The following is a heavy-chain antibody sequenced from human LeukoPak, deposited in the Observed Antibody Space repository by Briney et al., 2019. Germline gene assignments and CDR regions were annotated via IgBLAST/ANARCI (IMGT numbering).Heavy chain of an antibody. Sequence: SETLSLTCAVYGGSFSGYYWSWIRQPPGKGLEWIGEINHSGSTNYNPSLKSRVTIPVDTSKNQFSLKLSSVTAADTAVYYCARDSFGTGTGTTQGMDVWGKGTTVTVSS. J-gene: IGHJ6*04. CDR3: ARDSFGTGTGTTQGMDV. V-gene: IGHV4-34*01. D-gene: IGHD1-1*01. CDR2: INHSGST. CDR1: GGSFSGYY.